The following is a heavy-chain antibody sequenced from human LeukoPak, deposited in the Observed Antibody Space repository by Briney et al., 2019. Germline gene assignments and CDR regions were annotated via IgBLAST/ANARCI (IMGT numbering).Heavy chain of an antibody. J-gene: IGHJ3*02. CDR3: ARGRGDYDSSGFHAFDI. CDR2: IIPIFGTA. V-gene: IGHV1-69*13. CDR1: GGTFSSYA. Sequence: GASVKVSCKASGGTFSSYAISWVRQAPGQGLEWMGGIIPIFGTANYAQKFQGRVTITADESTSTAYMELSSLRSEDTAVYYCARGRGDYDSSGFHAFDIWGQGTMVTVSS. D-gene: IGHD3-22*01.